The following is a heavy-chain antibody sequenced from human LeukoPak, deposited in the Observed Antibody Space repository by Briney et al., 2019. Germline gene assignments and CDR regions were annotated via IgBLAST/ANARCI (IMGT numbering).Heavy chain of an antibody. D-gene: IGHD1-26*01. CDR2: IIPSFGTA. V-gene: IGHV1-69*05. J-gene: IGHJ3*02. CDR1: GGTFSSYA. Sequence: ASVKVSCKASGGTFSSYAISWVRQAPGQGLEWMGRIIPSFGTANYAQKFQGRVTITTDESTSTAYMELSSLRSEDTAVYYCARVSGSYGDAFDIWGQGTMVTVSS. CDR3: ARVSGSYGDAFDI.